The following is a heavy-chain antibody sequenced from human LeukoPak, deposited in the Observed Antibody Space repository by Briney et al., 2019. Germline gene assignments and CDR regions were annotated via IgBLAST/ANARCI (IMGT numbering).Heavy chain of an antibody. D-gene: IGHD4-17*01. V-gene: IGHV4-59*01. CDR3: ARGIESYGDYGY. CDR1: GGSISGSY. CDR2: MYNSGST. Sequence: PSETLSLTCTVSGGSISGSYGRWIRQPPGKGLEWIAYMYNSGSTNYNPSLKSRDTISIDTSKNQFSLKLSSLTAADTAIYYCARGIESYGDYGYWGQGILVTVSS. J-gene: IGHJ4*01.